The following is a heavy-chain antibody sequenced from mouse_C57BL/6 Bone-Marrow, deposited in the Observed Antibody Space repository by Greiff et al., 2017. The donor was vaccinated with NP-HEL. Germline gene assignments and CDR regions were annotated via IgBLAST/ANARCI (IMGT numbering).Heavy chain of an antibody. D-gene: IGHD1-1*01. CDR2: IDPSDSYT. Sequence: QVQLQQSGAELVRPGTSVKLSCKASGYTFTSYWMHWVKQRPGQGLEWIGVIDPSDSYTNYNQKFKGKATLTVDTSSSTAYMQLSSLTSEDSAVYDCARLLLRRGGWFAYWGQGTLVTVSA. CDR3: ARLLLRRGGWFAY. V-gene: IGHV1-59*01. J-gene: IGHJ3*01. CDR1: GYTFTSYW.